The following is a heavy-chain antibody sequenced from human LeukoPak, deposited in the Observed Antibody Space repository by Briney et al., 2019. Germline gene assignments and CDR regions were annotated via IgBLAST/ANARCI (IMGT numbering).Heavy chain of an antibody. V-gene: IGHV1-18*01. CDR2: ISVYNGNT. J-gene: IGHJ4*02. D-gene: IGHD6-13*01. Sequence: ASAKVSCKGSGYTFTSYGISWVRQAPGQGLEWMGWISVYNGNTNYAQKFQGRVTMTTDTSTSTAYMELRSLRSDDTAVYYCAIQSRSSSYDYWGQGTLVTVSS. CDR3: AIQSRSSSYDY. CDR1: GYTFTSYG.